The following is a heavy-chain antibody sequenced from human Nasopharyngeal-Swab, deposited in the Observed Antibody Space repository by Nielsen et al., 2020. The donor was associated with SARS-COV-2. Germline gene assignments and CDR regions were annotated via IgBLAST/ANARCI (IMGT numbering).Heavy chain of an antibody. V-gene: IGHV5-51*01. CDR3: ARRGYGGSGSYYFYYYMDV. CDR2: IYPGDSDT. Sequence: GESLKISCKGSGYSFTTYWIGWVRQMPGKGLERMGIIYPGDSDTRYSPSFQGQVTISADKSISTAYLQWSSLKASDTAMYYCARRGYGGSGSYYFYYYMDVWGKGTTVTVSS. CDR1: GYSFTTYW. D-gene: IGHD4-23*01. J-gene: IGHJ6*03.